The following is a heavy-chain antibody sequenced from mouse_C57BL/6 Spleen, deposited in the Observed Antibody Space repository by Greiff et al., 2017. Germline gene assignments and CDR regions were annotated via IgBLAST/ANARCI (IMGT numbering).Heavy chain of an antibody. Sequence: EVQLQESGPGLVKPSQSLSLSCSVTGYSITSGDYWNWIRQFPGNKLEWMGYISYDGSNNYNPSLKNRISITRDTSKNQFFLKLNSVTTEDTATYYCERDSVTTTRSLEDAMDDWGKGTTVTVSS. CDR3: ERDSVTTTRSLEDAMDD. CDR1: GYSITSGDY. CDR2: ISYDGSN. D-gene: IGHD2-2*01. J-gene: IGHJ4*01. V-gene: IGHV3-6*01.